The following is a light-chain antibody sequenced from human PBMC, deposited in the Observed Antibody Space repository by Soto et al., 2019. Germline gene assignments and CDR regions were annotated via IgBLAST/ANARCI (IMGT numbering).Light chain of an antibody. CDR1: QNIGNH. J-gene: IGKJ3*01. CDR2: DAS. Sequence: EVLLTQSPATLSLSPGERATLSCRAGQNIGNHLAWYQQKPGQAPRLLMYDASNRATDIPARFSGSGSGTDFTLTISSLEPDDFAVYYCQYGGAFGPGTKV. V-gene: IGKV3-11*01. CDR3: QYGGA.